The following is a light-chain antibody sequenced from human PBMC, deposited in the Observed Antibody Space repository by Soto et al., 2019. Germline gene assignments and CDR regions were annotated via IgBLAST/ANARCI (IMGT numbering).Light chain of an antibody. CDR3: AAWDDSRSGPYLV. J-gene: IGLJ3*02. V-gene: IGLV1-47*01. Sequence: QSVLTQPPSASGTPGQRVTISCSGSSSNIGSNYVYWYQQLPGTAPKLLIYRNNQRPSGVPDRFSGSKSGTSASLAISGLRSEDEAAYYCAAWDDSRSGPYLVFGGGTKLTVL. CDR1: SSNIGSNY. CDR2: RNN.